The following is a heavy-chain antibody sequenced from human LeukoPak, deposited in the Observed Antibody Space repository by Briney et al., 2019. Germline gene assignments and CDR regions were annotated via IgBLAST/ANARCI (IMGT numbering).Heavy chain of an antibody. Sequence: PSETLSLTCAVSGYSISSGCYWGWIRQSPGKGLEWIGNIYHSGSTYKNPSLKSRVTISLDTSKNQFSLKLSSVTAADTAMYYCARLSGAPVRHPIYHFDYWGQGTLVAVSS. CDR3: ARLSGAPVRHPIYHFDY. CDR2: IYHSGST. V-gene: IGHV4-38-2*01. D-gene: IGHD2-2*02. J-gene: IGHJ4*02. CDR1: GYSISSGCY.